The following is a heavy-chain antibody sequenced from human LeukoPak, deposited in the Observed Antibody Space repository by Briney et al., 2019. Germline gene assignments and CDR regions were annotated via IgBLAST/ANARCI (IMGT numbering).Heavy chain of an antibody. CDR2: ISGPGGLT. CDR1: GFTFSSYT. D-gene: IGHD2-2*01. Sequence: RAGGSLRLSCAASGFTFSSYTMTWVRQAPGKGLEWVSAISGPGGLTDYADSVKGRFTISRDNSKNTLYLQMSSLRADDTATYYCAEGESDIVVVPAADAFDIWGQGTIVIVSS. CDR3: AEGESDIVVVPAADAFDI. V-gene: IGHV3-23*01. J-gene: IGHJ3*02.